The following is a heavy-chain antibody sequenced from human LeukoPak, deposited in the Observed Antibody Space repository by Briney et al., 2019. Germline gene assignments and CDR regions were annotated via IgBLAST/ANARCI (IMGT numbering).Heavy chain of an antibody. V-gene: IGHV3-21*01. CDR2: ISSSSSCI. CDR3: ARGSSSSSWYYFDY. Sequence: GGSLRLSCAASGFTFSSYSMNWVRQAPGKGLEWVSSISSSSSCIYYADSVKGRFTISRDNAKNSLYLQMNSLRAEDTAVYYCARGSSSSSWYYFDYWGQGTLVTVSS. J-gene: IGHJ4*02. D-gene: IGHD6-6*01. CDR1: GFTFSSYS.